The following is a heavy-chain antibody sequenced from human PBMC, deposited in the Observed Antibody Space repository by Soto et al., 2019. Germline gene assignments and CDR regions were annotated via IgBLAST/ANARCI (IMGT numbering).Heavy chain of an antibody. CDR1: GFTFSTYN. V-gene: IGHV3-48*01. CDR3: ARSDATDYGDYVAHVADY. J-gene: IGHJ4*02. Sequence: GGSLRLSCAASGFTFSTYNMNWVRQAPGKGLEWVSYISSSGNTIYYADSVKGRFTISRDNAKNSLYLQMNSLRSEDTAVYYCARSDATDYGDYVAHVADYWGQGTLVTVSS. D-gene: IGHD4-17*01. CDR2: ISSSGNTI.